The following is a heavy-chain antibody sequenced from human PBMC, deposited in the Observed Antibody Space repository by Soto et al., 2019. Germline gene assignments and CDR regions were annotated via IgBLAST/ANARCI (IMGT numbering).Heavy chain of an antibody. CDR2: INSDGSST. V-gene: IGHV3-74*01. Sequence: GGSLRLSCAASGFTFSSYWMHWVRQAPGKGLVWVSRINSDGSSTSYADSVKGRFTISRDNAKNTLYLQMNSLRAEDTAVYYCARVYELELRGEYYYYGMDVWGQGTTVTVSS. CDR3: ARVYELELRGEYYYYGMDV. D-gene: IGHD1-7*01. J-gene: IGHJ6*02. CDR1: GFTFSSYW.